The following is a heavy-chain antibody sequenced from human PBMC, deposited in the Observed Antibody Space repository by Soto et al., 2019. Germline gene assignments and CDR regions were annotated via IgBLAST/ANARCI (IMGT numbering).Heavy chain of an antibody. CDR2: ISYDGNTK. J-gene: IGHJ5*02. V-gene: IGHV3-30*18. Sequence: QVQLVESGGGVVQPGRSLRLSCAASGFTFSSYGMHWVRQAPGKGLEWVAVISYDGNTKYYGDSVKGRFTISRDDSKNTVFLEMNSRRDEDTAVDSCAKDAVPGTSGVWFHNWFDPWGQGTLVTVSS. CDR3: AKDAVPGTSGVWFHNWFDP. CDR1: GFTFSSYG. D-gene: IGHD2-8*01.